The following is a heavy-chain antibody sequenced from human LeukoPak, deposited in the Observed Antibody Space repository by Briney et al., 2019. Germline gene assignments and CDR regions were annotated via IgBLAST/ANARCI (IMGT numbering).Heavy chain of an antibody. CDR3: ARDPGYDFWSGYYPHYFDY. CDR2: ISAYNGNT. CDR1: GYTFTSYG. V-gene: IGHV1-18*01. J-gene: IGHJ4*02. Sequence: ASVKVSCKASGYTFTSYGISWVRQAPGQGLEWMGWISAYNGNTNYAQKLQGRVTMTTDTSTCTAYMELRSLRSDDTAVYYCARDPGYDFWSGYYPHYFDYWGQGTLVTVSS. D-gene: IGHD3-3*01.